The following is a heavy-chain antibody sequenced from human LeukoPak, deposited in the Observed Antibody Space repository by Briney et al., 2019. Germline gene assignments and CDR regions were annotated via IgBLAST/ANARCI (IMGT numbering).Heavy chain of an antibody. D-gene: IGHD3-10*01. J-gene: IGHJ3*02. CDR3: AGPPQASSFDI. CDR1: GFTFSSYW. CDR2: IKPDGTEK. V-gene: IGHV3-7*01. Sequence: GSLRLSCAASGFTFSSYWMTWVRQAPGKGLEWVANIKPDGTEKYYVDSVKGRFTISRDNAKNSLYLQMNSLRAEDTAVYYCAGPPQASSFDIWGQGTMVTVSS.